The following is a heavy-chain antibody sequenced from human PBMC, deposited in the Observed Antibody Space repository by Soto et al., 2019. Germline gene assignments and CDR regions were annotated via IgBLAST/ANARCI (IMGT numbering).Heavy chain of an antibody. CDR3: ATSYGSGSAHFDS. CDR2: IIPMLGMS. Sequence: QVQLVQSGAEVTKPGSSVTVSSTASGDTFSRFTLSWVRQAPGQGLEWMGRIIPMLGMSNSALKFQGRVTITADKSTNKVYMHLNSLRSDDTAVYYCATSYGSGSAHFDSWGQGTLVTVSS. CDR1: GDTFSRFT. J-gene: IGHJ4*02. V-gene: IGHV1-69*02. D-gene: IGHD3-10*01.